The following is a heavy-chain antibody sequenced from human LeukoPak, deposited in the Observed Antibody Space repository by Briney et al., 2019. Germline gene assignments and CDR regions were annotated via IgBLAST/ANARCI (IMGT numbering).Heavy chain of an antibody. V-gene: IGHV4-30-4*01. CDR2: IYYSGSS. J-gene: IGHJ4*02. D-gene: IGHD4-17*01. CDR3: ARQIYGDLYCFDY. Sequence: SETLSLTCTGGSISSGDYYWSWIRQPPGEGLEWIGYIYYSGSSYYIPSLKSRVTMSVDTSKNQFSLRLSSVTAADTAVYYCARQIYGDLYCFDYWGQGTLVTVSS. CDR1: GSISSGDYY.